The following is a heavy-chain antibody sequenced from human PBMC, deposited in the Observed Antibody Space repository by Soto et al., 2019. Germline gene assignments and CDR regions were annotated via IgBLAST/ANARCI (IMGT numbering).Heavy chain of an antibody. J-gene: IGHJ4*02. Sequence: XGSLQLSCAASGFTFSSYGMHGVRQAPGKGLEWVAVIWYDGSNKYYADSVKGRFTISRDNSKNTLYLQMNSLRAEDTAVYYCASTAAAGIGYYFDYWGQGTLVTVSS. CDR1: GFTFSSYG. V-gene: IGHV3-33*01. CDR3: ASTAAAGIGYYFDY. D-gene: IGHD6-13*01. CDR2: IWYDGSNK.